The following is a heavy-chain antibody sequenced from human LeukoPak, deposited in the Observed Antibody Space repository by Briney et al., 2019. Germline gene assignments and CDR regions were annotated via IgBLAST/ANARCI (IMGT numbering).Heavy chain of an antibody. D-gene: IGHD1-26*01. V-gene: IGHV1-69*04. Sequence: SVKVSCKASGGTFSSYAISWVRQAPGQGLEWMGRIIPILGIANYAQKFQGWVTMTRDTSISTAYMELSRLRSDDTAVYYCARVFLGIVGATTIRYFDYWGQGTLVTVSS. J-gene: IGHJ4*02. CDR3: ARVFLGIVGATTIRYFDY. CDR1: GGTFSSYA. CDR2: IIPILGIA.